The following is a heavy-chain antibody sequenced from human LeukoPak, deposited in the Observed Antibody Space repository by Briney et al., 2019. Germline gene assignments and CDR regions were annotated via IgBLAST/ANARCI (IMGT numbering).Heavy chain of an antibody. D-gene: IGHD6-19*01. J-gene: IGHJ4*02. CDR2: IKQDGSAT. V-gene: IGHV3-7*03. CDR3: ARVSGSSGWYGGGYFDY. CDR1: GFTFNSYW. Sequence: PGGSLRLSCAGSGFTFNSYWMGWVRQAPGKGLEWVANIKQDGSATYYMDSVKGRFTISRDNSKNTLYLQMNSLRAEDTAVYYCARVSGSSGWYGGGYFDYWGQGTLVTVSS.